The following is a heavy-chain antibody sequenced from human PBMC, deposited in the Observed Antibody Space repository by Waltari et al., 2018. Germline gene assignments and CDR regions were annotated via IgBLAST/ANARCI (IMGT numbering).Heavy chain of an antibody. J-gene: IGHJ5*02. Sequence: QVQLQESGPGLLQPSETLSLTCTVPGGSISSYYWNCFRQSPGKGLEWIGYIYYSGYSSFNPALKSRVSLSVDTSKNQFSLKLNSVTAADTAVYYCARDSYVFNGWFNPWGQGTLVTVSS. CDR1: GGSISSYY. V-gene: IGHV4-59*12. D-gene: IGHD3-10*02. CDR3: ARDSYVFNGWFNP. CDR2: IYYSGYS.